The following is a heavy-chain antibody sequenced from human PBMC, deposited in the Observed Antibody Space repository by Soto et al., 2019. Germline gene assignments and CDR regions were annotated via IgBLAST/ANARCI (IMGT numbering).Heavy chain of an antibody. CDR3: ARDHVSPGIYYYMDV. V-gene: IGHV3-21*01. CDR1: GFTFSSYS. D-gene: IGHD7-27*01. J-gene: IGHJ6*03. Sequence: GGSLRLSCAASGFTFSSYSMNWVRQAPGKGLEWVSSISSSSSYIYYADSVKGRFTISRDNAKNSLYLQMNSLRAEDTAVYYCARDHVSPGIYYYMDVWGKGTTVTVS. CDR2: ISSSSSYI.